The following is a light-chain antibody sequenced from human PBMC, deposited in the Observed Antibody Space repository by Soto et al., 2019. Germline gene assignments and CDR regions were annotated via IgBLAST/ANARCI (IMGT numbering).Light chain of an antibody. CDR1: SSDVGGYNY. V-gene: IGLV2-14*01. CDR3: KSYTSSSSLDV. Sequence: QSVLTQPASVSGSPGQSITISCTGTSSDVGGYNYVSWYQQHPGKAPKLMIYEVSSRPSGVSNRFSGSKSGNTASLTISGVQAEDEADYYCKSYTSSSSLDVFGTGTKLTVL. J-gene: IGLJ1*01. CDR2: EVS.